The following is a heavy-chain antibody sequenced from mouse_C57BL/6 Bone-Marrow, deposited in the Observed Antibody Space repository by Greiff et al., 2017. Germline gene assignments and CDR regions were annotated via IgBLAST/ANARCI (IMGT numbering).Heavy chain of an antibody. D-gene: IGHD2-4*01. CDR1: GYTFTSYW. CDR2: IYPGSGST. CDR3: ARRLRRRVYYAMDY. Sequence: QVQLQQPGAELVKPGASVKMSCKASGYTFTSYWITWVKQRPGQGLEWIGDIYPGSGSTNYNEKFKSKATLTVDTSSSTAYMQLSSLTSEDSAVYYCARRLRRRVYYAMDYWGQVTSVTVSS. J-gene: IGHJ4*01. V-gene: IGHV1-55*01.